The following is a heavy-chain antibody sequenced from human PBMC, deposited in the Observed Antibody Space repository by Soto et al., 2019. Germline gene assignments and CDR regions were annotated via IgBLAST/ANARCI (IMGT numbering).Heavy chain of an antibody. CDR1: GFTFDDYP. CDR3: VMDGLKSIFGLVYDGVVI. D-gene: IGHD3-3*01. J-gene: IGHJ3*02. V-gene: IGHV3-9*01. Sequence: EVQLVESGGDLVQPGRSLRLSCAASGFTFDDYPMHWVRQVPGKGLEWVSGISWNSKIVGSADSVRGRFAISRYNAKKPLYLQMTGLRPEDTARYFCVMDGLKSIFGLVYDGVVIWGRGTMVTVSS. CDR2: ISWNSKIV.